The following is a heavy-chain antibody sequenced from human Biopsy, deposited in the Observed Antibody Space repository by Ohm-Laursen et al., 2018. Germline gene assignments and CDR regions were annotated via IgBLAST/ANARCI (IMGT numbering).Heavy chain of an antibody. CDR2: MTPKTGKT. Sequence: SVKVSCKASGYTFTDYDINWVRQASGQGLEWAGWMTPKTGKTGYTQKLQGRLTMTRDTSTSTAYMELSSLRSEDTAIYYCARGGYDYDYWGQGTLVTVSS. CDR1: GYTFTDYD. D-gene: IGHD5-12*01. J-gene: IGHJ4*02. V-gene: IGHV1-8*01. CDR3: ARGGYDYDY.